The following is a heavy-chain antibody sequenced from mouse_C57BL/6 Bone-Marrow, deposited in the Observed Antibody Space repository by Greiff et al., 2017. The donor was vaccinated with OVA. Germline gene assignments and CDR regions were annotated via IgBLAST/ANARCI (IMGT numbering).Heavy chain of an antibody. Sequence: QVHVKQSDAELVKPGASVKISCKVSGYTFTDHTIHWMKQRPEQGLEWIGYIYPRDGSTKYNEKFKGKATLTADKSSSTAYMQLNSLTSEDSAVYFCARWRAYYYGSPYWYFDVWGTGTTVTVSS. V-gene: IGHV1-78*01. CDR3: ARWRAYYYGSPYWYFDV. CDR2: IYPRDGST. D-gene: IGHD1-1*01. CDR1: GYTFTDHT. J-gene: IGHJ1*03.